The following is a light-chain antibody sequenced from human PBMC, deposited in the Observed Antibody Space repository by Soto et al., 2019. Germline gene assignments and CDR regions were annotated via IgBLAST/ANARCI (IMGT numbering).Light chain of an antibody. Sequence: IVISQSPVTVSVSPRERATLSCRASQSVRSNLAWYQQKPGQAPRLLMYDASTRATGIPARFSGSGSGTEFTLTISSLQSEDFAVYYCQQYNNWPPWTFGQGTKVDIK. CDR2: DAS. CDR1: QSVRSN. J-gene: IGKJ1*01. V-gene: IGKV3-15*01. CDR3: QQYNNWPPWT.